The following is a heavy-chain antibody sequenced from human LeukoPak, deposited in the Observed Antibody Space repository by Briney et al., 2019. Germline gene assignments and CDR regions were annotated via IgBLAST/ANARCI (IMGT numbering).Heavy chain of an antibody. CDR3: ARGFSDYYDSSGYSAEYFQH. Sequence: SETLSLTCTVSGGSISSYYWSWIRQPLGKGLEWIGYIYYSGSTNYNPSLKSRVTISVDTSKNQFSLKLSSVTAADTAVYYCARGFSDYYDSSGYSAEYFQHWGQGTLVTVSS. CDR2: IYYSGST. D-gene: IGHD3-22*01. V-gene: IGHV4-59*01. CDR1: GGSISSYY. J-gene: IGHJ1*01.